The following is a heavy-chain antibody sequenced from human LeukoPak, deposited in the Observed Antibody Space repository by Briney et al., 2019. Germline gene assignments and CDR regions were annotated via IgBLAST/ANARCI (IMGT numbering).Heavy chain of an antibody. CDR3: AKYFLKTHGTIAAADLIDY. V-gene: IGHV3-53*01. Sequence: GGSLRLSCAASGFTVSSNYMSWVRQAPGKGLEWVSVIFSGGSTYYSDSVKGRFTISRDNSKNTVYLQMNSLRAEDTALYYCAKYFLKTHGTIAAADLIDYWGQGTLVTVSS. CDR1: GFTVSSNY. CDR2: IFSGGST. D-gene: IGHD6-13*01. J-gene: IGHJ4*02.